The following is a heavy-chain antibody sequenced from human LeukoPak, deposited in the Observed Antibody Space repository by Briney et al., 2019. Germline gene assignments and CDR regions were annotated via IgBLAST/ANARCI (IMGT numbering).Heavy chain of an antibody. J-gene: IGHJ3*01. D-gene: IGHD7-27*01. CDR2: VNDYGAST. CDR3: ANGRTGNSYSPLDL. Sequence: GGSLRLSCGASGFTFSLCAMRWVRQARGKGLEGGLGVNDYGASTYYAGSVKRRFTISRDNSKNTLYLQLNSVRVEDAAIYYCANGRTGNSYSPLDLWGQGTMVTVSS. V-gene: IGHV3-23*01. CDR1: GFTFSLCA.